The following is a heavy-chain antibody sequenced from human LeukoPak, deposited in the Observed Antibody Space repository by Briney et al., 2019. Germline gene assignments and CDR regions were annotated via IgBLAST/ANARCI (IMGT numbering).Heavy chain of an antibody. CDR2: INHSGST. V-gene: IGHV4-34*01. CDR3: ARGNMYYYYMDV. Sequence: SETLSLTCAVYGGSFSGYYWSWIRQPPGKGLEWLGEINHSGSTNYNPSLKSRVTISVDTSLKLSSVTAADTAVYYCARGNMYYYYMDVWGKGTTVTVSS. CDR1: GGSFSGYY. J-gene: IGHJ6*03.